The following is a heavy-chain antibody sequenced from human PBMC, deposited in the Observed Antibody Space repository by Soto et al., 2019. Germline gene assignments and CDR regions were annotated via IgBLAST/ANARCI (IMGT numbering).Heavy chain of an antibody. D-gene: IGHD1-1*01. CDR3: AKSVYNWNDGFFDY. CDR2: ISYDGNNK. Sequence: GGSLRLSCAASGFTFSSYGLHWVRQAPGKGLEWVAVISYDGNNKYYADSVKGRFTTSRDNSKNTLYLQMNSLRAEDTAVYYCAKSVYNWNDGFFDYWGQGTLVTVSS. V-gene: IGHV3-30*18. CDR1: GFTFSSYG. J-gene: IGHJ4*02.